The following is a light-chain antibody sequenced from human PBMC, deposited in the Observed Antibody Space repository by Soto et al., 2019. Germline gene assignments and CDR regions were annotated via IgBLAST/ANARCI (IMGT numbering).Light chain of an antibody. CDR1: QSVNIN. CDR2: GAS. J-gene: IGKJ4*01. CDR3: QQHKYWTPLT. Sequence: EIAMTQSPVTLSASPGERVTLSCRASQSVNINLAWYQQKPGQAPRVLIYGASNRPSGIPDRFSGSGSGTAYTLTISSLEPDDVALYYCQQHKYWTPLTFGGGTRLEIK. V-gene: IGKV3D-15*01.